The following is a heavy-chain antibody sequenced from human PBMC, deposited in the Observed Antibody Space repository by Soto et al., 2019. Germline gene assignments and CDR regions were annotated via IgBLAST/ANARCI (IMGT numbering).Heavy chain of an antibody. CDR1: GGSISSYY. V-gene: IGHV4-59*01. Sequence: SETLSLTCTVSGGSISSYYWSWIRQPPGKGLEWIGYIYYSGSTNYNPSPKSRVTISVDTSKNQFSLKLSSVTAADTAVYYCARDLGSGRTAAGTSHYCYMDVWGKGTTVTVS. D-gene: IGHD6-13*01. J-gene: IGHJ6*03. CDR3: ARDLGSGRTAAGTSHYCYMDV. CDR2: IYYSGST.